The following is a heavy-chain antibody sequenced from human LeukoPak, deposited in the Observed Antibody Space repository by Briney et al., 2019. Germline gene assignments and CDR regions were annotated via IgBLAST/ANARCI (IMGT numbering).Heavy chain of an antibody. V-gene: IGHV3-43*01. CDR2: ISWDGGST. D-gene: IGHD3-9*01. CDR3: AKDNNYDILTGYPEGGDYYFDY. J-gene: IGHJ4*02. CDR1: GFTFDDYT. Sequence: GGSLRLSCAASGFTFDDYTMHWVRQAPGKGLEWVSLISWDGGSTYYADSVKGRFTISRDNSKNSLYLQMNSPRTEDTALYYCAKDNNYDILTGYPEGGDYYFDYWGQGTLVTVSS.